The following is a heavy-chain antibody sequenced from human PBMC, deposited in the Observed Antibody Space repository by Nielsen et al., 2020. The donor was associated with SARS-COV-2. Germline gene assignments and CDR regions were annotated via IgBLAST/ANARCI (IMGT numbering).Heavy chain of an antibody. D-gene: IGHD4-17*01. Sequence: SETLSLTCSVSGGSITTTTYYWGWIRQPPGKGLEWIGSMYYRGNTYYNPSLKSRVAISVDTSKNQFSLRLTSVTAADTAVYYCARHRRGGDFLYWGQGTLVIAAS. V-gene: IGHV4-39*01. J-gene: IGHJ4*02. CDR3: ARHRRGGDFLY. CDR1: GGSITTTTYY. CDR2: MYYRGNT.